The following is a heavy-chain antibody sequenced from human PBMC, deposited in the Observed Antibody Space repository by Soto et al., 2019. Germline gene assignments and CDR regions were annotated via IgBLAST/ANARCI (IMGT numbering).Heavy chain of an antibody. J-gene: IGHJ4*02. V-gene: IGHV3-33*01. CDR1: GFTFSNYG. CDR3: ARGLHSLFDY. CDR2: IWYDGNNN. Sequence: QVQLVESGGGVVQPGGSLRLSCAASGFTFSNYGMHWVRQAPGKGLEWVAVIWYDGNNNYYADSVKGRFTISRDNSNNTLYVQMTSLSAGDTAVYYCARGLHSLFDYWGQGTLVTVSS. D-gene: IGHD2-21*01.